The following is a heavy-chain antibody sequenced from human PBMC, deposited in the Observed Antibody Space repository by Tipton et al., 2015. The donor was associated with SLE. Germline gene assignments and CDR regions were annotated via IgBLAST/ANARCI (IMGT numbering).Heavy chain of an antibody. CDR3: VKSVVVVSPRDYYYYMDV. V-gene: IGHV4-61*02. CDR1: GVSISSASYY. J-gene: IGHJ6*03. D-gene: IGHD2-15*01. Sequence: TLSLTCTVSGVSISSASYYWNWIRQPAGKGLEWIGLIYNSGITNYNPSLQSRVTLSVDMSKNQFSLRLSSVTAADTGVYYCVKSVVVVSPRDYYYYMDVWGKGTTVTVSS. CDR2: IYNSGIT.